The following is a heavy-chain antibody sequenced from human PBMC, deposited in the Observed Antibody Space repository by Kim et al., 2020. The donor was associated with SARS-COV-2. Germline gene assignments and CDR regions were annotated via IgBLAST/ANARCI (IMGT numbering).Heavy chain of an antibody. CDR2: IYYSGST. CDR1: GGSVSSGGYY. D-gene: IGHD3-10*01. Sequence: SETLSLTCTVSGGSVSSGGYYWSWIRQPPGKGLEWIGCIYYSGSTNYNPSLKSRVTISVDTSKNQFSLKLSSVTAADTAVYYCARGDGGTILWFVGFFPFDYWGQGTLVTVSS. V-gene: IGHV4-61*08. CDR3: ARGDGGTILWFVGFFPFDY. J-gene: IGHJ4*02.